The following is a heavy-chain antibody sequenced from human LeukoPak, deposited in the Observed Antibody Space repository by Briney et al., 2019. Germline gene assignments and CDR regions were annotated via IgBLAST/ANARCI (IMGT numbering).Heavy chain of an antibody. J-gene: IGHJ4*02. CDR3: AKVGGYDFWSSH. D-gene: IGHD3-3*01. CDR2: IHYTGST. Sequence: SETLSLTCTVSGGSISSYYWSWIRQSPGKGLECIGYIHYTGSTNYNPSLKSRVTISVETSKNQFSLRLSSVTAADTAVYYCAKVGGYDFWSSHWGQGTLVTVSS. CDR1: GGSISSYY. V-gene: IGHV4-59*01.